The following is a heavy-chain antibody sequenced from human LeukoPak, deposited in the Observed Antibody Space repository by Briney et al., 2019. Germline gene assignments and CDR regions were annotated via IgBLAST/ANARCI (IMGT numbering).Heavy chain of an antibody. CDR2: INWNGGST. D-gene: IGHD3-9*01. J-gene: IGHJ4*02. CDR1: GFTFDDYG. V-gene: IGHV3-20*04. Sequence: GGSLRLSCAASGFTFDDYGMSWVRQAPGKGLEWVSGINWNGGSTGYADSVKGRFTISRDNAKTSLYLHMNSLRAEDTAVYYCAKGHFSIRYFDWLPDGDFDYWGQGTLVTVSS. CDR3: AKGHFSIRYFDWLPDGDFDY.